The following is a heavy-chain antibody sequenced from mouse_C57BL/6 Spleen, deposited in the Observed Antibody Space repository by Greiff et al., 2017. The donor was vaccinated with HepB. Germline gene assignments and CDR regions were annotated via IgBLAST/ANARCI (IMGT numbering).Heavy chain of an antibody. CDR2: ISYDGSN. J-gene: IGHJ1*03. Sequence: EVKLMESGPGLVKPSPSLSLTCSVTGYSITSGYYWNWSRQFPGNKLEWMGYISYDGSNNYNPSLKNRISITRDTSKNQFFLKLNSVTTEDTATYYCASYYGYFDVWGTGTTVTVSS. CDR1: GYSITSGYY. CDR3: ASYYGYFDV. V-gene: IGHV3-6*01. D-gene: IGHD2-1*01.